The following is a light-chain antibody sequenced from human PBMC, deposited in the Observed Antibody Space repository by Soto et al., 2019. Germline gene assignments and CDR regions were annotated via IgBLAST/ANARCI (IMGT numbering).Light chain of an antibody. CDR1: QDISNY. Sequence: DIQMTQSPSSLSAPVGDRVTITCQASQDISNYLNWYQQKPGKAPKLLIYDASNLETGVPSRFSGSGSGTDFTFTISSLQPEDIATYYCQQYDNLLPWTFGQGTKVEIK. CDR2: DAS. V-gene: IGKV1-33*01. CDR3: QQYDNLLPWT. J-gene: IGKJ1*01.